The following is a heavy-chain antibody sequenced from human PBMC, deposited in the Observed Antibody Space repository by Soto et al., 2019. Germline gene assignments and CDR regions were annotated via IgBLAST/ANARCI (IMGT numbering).Heavy chain of an antibody. D-gene: IGHD3-10*01. Sequence: PGGSLRLSCAASGFTFSSYARSWVRQAPGKGLEWVSAISGSGGSTYYADCVKGRFTISRDNSKNTLYLQMNSLRAEDTAVYYCAKGDVLLWFGELSQVTHFDYWGQGT. CDR1: GFTFSSYA. V-gene: IGHV3-23*01. CDR3: AKGDVLLWFGELSQVTHFDY. CDR2: ISGSGGST. J-gene: IGHJ4*02.